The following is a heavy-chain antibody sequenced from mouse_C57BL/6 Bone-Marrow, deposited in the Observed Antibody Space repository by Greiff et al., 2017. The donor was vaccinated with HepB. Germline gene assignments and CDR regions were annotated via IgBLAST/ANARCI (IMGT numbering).Heavy chain of an antibody. V-gene: IGHV1-5*01. D-gene: IGHD1-1*02. Sequence: EVKVVESGTVLARPGASVKMSCTTSGYTFTSYWMHWVKQRPGQGLEWIGAIYPGNSDTSYNQKFKGKAKMTAVTSASTAYMELSSLTTEDSAVYYCTRKDYARNAMDYWGQGTSVTVSS. CDR2: IYPGNSDT. CDR3: TRKDYARNAMDY. J-gene: IGHJ4*01. CDR1: GYTFTSYW.